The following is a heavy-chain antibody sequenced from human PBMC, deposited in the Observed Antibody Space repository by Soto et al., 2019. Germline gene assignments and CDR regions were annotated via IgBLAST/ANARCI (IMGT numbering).Heavy chain of an antibody. D-gene: IGHD3-22*01. CDR3: AKDPQYYYDSSGYYPFDY. CDR2: ISYDGSNK. CDR1: GFTFSSYG. J-gene: IGHJ4*02. V-gene: IGHV3-30*18. Sequence: QVQLVESGGGVVQPRRSLRLSCAASGFTFSSYGMHWVRQAPGKGLEWVAVISYDGSNKYYADSVKGRFTISRDNSKNTLYLQMNSLRAEDTAVYYCAKDPQYYYDSSGYYPFDYWGQGTLVTVSS.